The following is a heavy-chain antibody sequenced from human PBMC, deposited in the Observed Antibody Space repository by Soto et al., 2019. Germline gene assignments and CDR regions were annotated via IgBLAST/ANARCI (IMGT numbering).Heavy chain of an antibody. V-gene: IGHV4-31*03. CDR1: GGSIRSGGYY. D-gene: IGHD6-13*01. CDR3: AREKWWAEAGTGRYFDY. Sequence: QVHLQESGPGLVKPTQTLSLTCTVSGGSIRSGGYYWSWIRHHPGKGLEWIGYIYYSGTTYYNPSLKSRVTISVDTSKHHFSLKLRSVTAADTDVYYWAREKWWAEAGTGRYFDYWGQGTLVTVSS. CDR2: IYYSGTT. J-gene: IGHJ4*02.